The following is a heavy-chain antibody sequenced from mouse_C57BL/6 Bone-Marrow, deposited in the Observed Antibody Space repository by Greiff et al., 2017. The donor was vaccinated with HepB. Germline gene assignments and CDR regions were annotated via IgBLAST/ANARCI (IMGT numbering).Heavy chain of an antibody. D-gene: IGHD2-3*01. CDR1: GYTFTSYT. Sequence: VQLQQSGAELARPGASVKMSCKASGYTFTSYTMHWVKQRPGQGLEWIGYFNPSSGYTKYNQKFKDKATLTADKSSSTAYMQLSSLTSEDSAVYYCARYDGYFWFAYWGQGTLVTVSA. V-gene: IGHV1-4*01. J-gene: IGHJ3*01. CDR3: ARYDGYFWFAY. CDR2: FNPSSGYT.